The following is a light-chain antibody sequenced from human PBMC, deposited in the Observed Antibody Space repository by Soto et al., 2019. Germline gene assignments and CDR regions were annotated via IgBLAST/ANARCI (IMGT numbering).Light chain of an antibody. Sequence: QSVFTQPPSVSAAPGQKVTISCSGSSSNIGNKYVSWYQQFPGTAPKLLIYDNNKRPSGIPDRVSGSNSGTSATLGISGLQAGYESDYYCGTWDSSLSSHTVFGGGTQLTVL. CDR2: DNN. V-gene: IGLV1-51*01. J-gene: IGLJ7*01. CDR1: SSNIGNKY. CDR3: GTWDSSLSSHTV.